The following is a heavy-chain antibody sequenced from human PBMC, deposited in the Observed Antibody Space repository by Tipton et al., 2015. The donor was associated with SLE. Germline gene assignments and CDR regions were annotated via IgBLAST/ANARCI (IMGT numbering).Heavy chain of an antibody. V-gene: IGHV1-2*02. D-gene: IGHD5-24*01. CDR3: ARGRGRDGYNWDY. J-gene: IGHJ4*02. CDR2: LNPNGGAT. CDR1: GYTFTGYN. Sequence: QSGAEVKKPGASVTVSRKASGYTFTGYNVHWVRQAPGEGLEWMGWLNPNGGATKYAEKFQGRVTMTRDTSIKTAYMELSRLRSDDTAVYYCARGRGRDGYNWDYWGQGTLVTVSS.